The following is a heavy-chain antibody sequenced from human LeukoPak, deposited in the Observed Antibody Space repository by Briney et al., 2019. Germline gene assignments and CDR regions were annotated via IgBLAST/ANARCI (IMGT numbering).Heavy chain of an antibody. CDR2: ISSSSSTI. CDR3: ARDCGGGSCYGPYDAFDI. J-gene: IGHJ3*02. Sequence: PGGSLRLSCAASGFTFSSYEMNWVRQAPGKGLEWVSYISSSSSTIYYADSEKGRFTISRDNAKNSLYLQMNSLRAEDTAVYYCARDCGGGSCYGPYDAFDIWGQRTMVTVSS. V-gene: IGHV3-48*03. D-gene: IGHD2-15*01. CDR1: GFTFSSYE.